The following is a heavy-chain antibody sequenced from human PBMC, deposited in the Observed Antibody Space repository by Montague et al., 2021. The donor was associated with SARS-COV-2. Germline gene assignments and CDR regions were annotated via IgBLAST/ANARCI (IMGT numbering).Heavy chain of an antibody. CDR3: ARDRGDIYGGNSAWFDP. V-gene: IGHV4-61*03. J-gene: IGHJ5*02. CDR2: FYYSGGS. CDR1: GASISTGSDY. D-gene: IGHD4-23*01. Sequence: SETLSLTCTVSGASISTGSDYWTWIRQRPGRGLEWIGNFYYSGGSTYNPSLKSPVTISADTSKNLFSLTLKSVTASDTAVYYCARDRGDIYGGNSAWFDPWGQGTLVTVSS.